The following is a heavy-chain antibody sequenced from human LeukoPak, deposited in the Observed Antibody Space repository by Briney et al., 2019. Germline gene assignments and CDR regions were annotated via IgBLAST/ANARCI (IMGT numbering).Heavy chain of an antibody. D-gene: IGHD1-26*01. V-gene: IGHV4-59*01. J-gene: IGHJ4*02. Sequence: SETLSLTCTVSSGSINSYYWNWIRQPPGKGLEWIGYVYYSENIYXGPSXXXRVTISVDTSKKQFSLRLISLTAADTAVYYCAAGINGRTIDYWGQGTLITGSS. CDR1: SGSINSYY. CDR3: AAGINGRTIDY. CDR2: VYYSENI.